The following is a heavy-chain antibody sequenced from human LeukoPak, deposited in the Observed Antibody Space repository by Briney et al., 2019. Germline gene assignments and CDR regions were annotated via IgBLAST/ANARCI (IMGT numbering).Heavy chain of an antibody. V-gene: IGHV1-18*01. CDR3: ARVDTALQDYYMDF. Sequence: GASVKVSCKASGYTFTSYGISWVRQAPGQGLEWTAWISAYNGNTNYAQKLQGRVTMTTDTSTSTAYMELRSLRSDDTAVYYCARVDTALQDYYMDFWGKGTTVTVSS. CDR2: ISAYNGNT. CDR1: GYTFTSYG. J-gene: IGHJ6*03. D-gene: IGHD5-18*01.